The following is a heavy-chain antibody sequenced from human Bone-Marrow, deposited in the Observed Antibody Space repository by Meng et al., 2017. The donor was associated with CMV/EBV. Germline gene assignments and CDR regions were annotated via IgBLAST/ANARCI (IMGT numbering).Heavy chain of an antibody. J-gene: IGHJ6*02. D-gene: IGHD2-2*02. CDR3: ARDHCSSASCNKGYYGMDV. CDR1: GFTFSIYT. CDR2: ITSSGSYI. V-gene: IGHV3-21*01. Sequence: LSLTCAASGFTFSIYTMNWVRQAPGKGLEWVSSITSSGSYIYYADSVKGRFTISRDSAKNSLYLQMNSLRAEDTAVYYCARDHCSSASCNKGYYGMDVWGQGTTVTVSS.